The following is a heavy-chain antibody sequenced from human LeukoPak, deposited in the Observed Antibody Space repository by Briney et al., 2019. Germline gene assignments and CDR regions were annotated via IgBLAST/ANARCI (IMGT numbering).Heavy chain of an antibody. Sequence: PSQTLSLTCTVSGGSISSGGYYWSWIRQHPGKGLEWIGYIYYSGRTYYNPSLKSRVTISVDTSKNQFSLKLSSVTAADTAVYYCARRDGYNAPLHYWGQGTLVTVSS. CDR3: ARRDGYNAPLHY. CDR1: GGSISSGGYY. D-gene: IGHD5-24*01. CDR2: IYYSGRT. J-gene: IGHJ4*02. V-gene: IGHV4-31*03.